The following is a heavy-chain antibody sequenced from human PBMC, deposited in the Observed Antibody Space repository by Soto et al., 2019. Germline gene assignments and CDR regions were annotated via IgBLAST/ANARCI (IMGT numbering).Heavy chain of an antibody. CDR3: ARDYYSDDSGRFDY. D-gene: IGHD3-22*01. Sequence: QVQLEEPGGGVAQPGGSLRLSCAVSAFPFSSFAMHWVRQAPDKGLEWVAKILYDGSNKYYVDSVKGRFIISRDNSKNTLYLQMNSLRAEDTAVYYCARDYYSDDSGRFDYWGQGTLVTVSS. V-gene: IGHV3-30-3*01. CDR1: AFPFSSFA. J-gene: IGHJ4*02. CDR2: ILYDGSNK.